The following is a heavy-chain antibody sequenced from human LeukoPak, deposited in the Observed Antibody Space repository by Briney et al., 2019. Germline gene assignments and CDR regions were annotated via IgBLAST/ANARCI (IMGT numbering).Heavy chain of an antibody. V-gene: IGHV3-23*01. CDR3: AKCMSSTGVCLNFDY. J-gene: IGHJ4*02. CDR1: GFTFFNYA. Sequence: GGSLRLSCEASGFTFFNYAISWVRQAPGKGLQWVSGIGSDSATFYTDSVKGRFTISRDNSKNTVYLHIDSLGAEDTAVYYCAKCMSSTGVCLNFDYWGQGILAAVST. D-gene: IGHD2-21*02. CDR2: IGSDSAT.